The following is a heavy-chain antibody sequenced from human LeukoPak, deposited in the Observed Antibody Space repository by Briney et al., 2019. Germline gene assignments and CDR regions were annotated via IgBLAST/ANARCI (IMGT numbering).Heavy chain of an antibody. D-gene: IGHD2-15*01. CDR2: INPNSGGT. Sequence: ASVKVSCKASGYTFSDYYMHWVRQAPGQGLEWMGWINPNSGGTNYAQKFQGRVTMTRDTSISTAYMELSRLRSDDTAVYYCARDNAWGYCSGGSCPHYLDPWGQGTLVTVSS. CDR3: ARDNAWGYCSGGSCPHYLDP. CDR1: GYTFSDYY. J-gene: IGHJ5*02. V-gene: IGHV1-2*02.